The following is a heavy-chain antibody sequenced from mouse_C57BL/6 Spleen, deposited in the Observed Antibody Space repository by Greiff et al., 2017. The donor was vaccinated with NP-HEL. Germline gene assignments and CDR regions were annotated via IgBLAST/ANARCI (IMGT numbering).Heavy chain of an antibody. CDR3: ARASYYSNSAWFAY. CDR1: GFTFSDYY. Sequence: EVQVVESEGGLVQPGSSMKLSCTASGFTFSDYYMAWVRQVPEKGLEWVANINYDGSSTYYLDSLKSRFTISRDNAKNILYLQMSSLKSEDTATYYCARASYYSNSAWFAYWGQGTLVTVSA. D-gene: IGHD2-5*01. J-gene: IGHJ3*01. V-gene: IGHV5-16*01. CDR2: INYDGSST.